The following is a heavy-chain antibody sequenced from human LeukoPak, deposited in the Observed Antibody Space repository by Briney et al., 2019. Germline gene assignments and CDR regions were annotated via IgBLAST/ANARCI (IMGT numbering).Heavy chain of an antibody. J-gene: IGHJ6*02. D-gene: IGHD6-13*01. CDR1: GFTFSSYE. V-gene: IGHV3-48*03. Sequence: GGSLRLSCAASGFTFSSYEMNWVRQAPGKGLEWVSYISSSGSTIYYADSVKGRFTISRDNAKNSLYLQMNSLRAEDTAVYYCARDPGIAAAGFPPGGYGMDVWGQGTTVTVSS. CDR3: ARDPGIAAAGFPPGGYGMDV. CDR2: ISSSGSTI.